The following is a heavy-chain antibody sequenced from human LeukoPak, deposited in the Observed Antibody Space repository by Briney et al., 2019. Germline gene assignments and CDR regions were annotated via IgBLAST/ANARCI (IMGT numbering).Heavy chain of an antibody. CDR1: GFAFSSYA. CDR2: ISYDGSNK. CDR3: ARVGDRRRYSSSWYVRY. J-gene: IGHJ4*02. Sequence: GGSLRLSCAASGFAFSSYAMHWVRQAPGKGLEWVAVISYDGSNKYYADSVKGRFTISRDNSKNTLYLQMNSLRAEDTAVYYCARVGDRRRYSSSWYVRYWGQGTLVTVSS. V-gene: IGHV3-30*04. D-gene: IGHD6-13*01.